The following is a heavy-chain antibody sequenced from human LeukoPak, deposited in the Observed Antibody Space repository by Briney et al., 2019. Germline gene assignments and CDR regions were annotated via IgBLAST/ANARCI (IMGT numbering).Heavy chain of an antibody. J-gene: IGHJ4*02. D-gene: IGHD2-15*01. CDR2: INHSGIR. V-gene: IGHV4-34*01. Sequence: SETLSLTCAVSGGSFSGHYWSWIRQPPGRGLEWIGEINHSGIRNYNPSLQSRVTMSVDTSKNQFSLKVTSMTAADSAMYYCARRYCSDGSCFSEEYWGQGTPVTVSS. CDR3: ARRYCSDGSCFSEEY. CDR1: GGSFSGHY.